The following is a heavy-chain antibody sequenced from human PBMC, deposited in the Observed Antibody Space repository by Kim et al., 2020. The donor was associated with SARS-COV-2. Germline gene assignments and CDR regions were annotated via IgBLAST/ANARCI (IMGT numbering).Heavy chain of an antibody. V-gene: IGHV3-23*01. Sequence: GRVTISRDNSKNTLYLQMNSLRAEDTAVYYCATRFLSPYSGYDYYYYGMDVWGQGTTVTVSS. D-gene: IGHD5-12*01. J-gene: IGHJ6*02. CDR3: ATRFLSPYSGYDYYYYGMDV.